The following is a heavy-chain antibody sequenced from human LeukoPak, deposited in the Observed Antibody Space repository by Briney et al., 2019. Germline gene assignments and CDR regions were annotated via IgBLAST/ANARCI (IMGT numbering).Heavy chain of an antibody. D-gene: IGHD3-22*01. J-gene: IGHJ4*02. V-gene: IGHV4-59*01. CDR1: GGFNTHYY. Sequence: PSETLSLTCSVSGGFNTHYYWSGFRQPPGKGLEWIGYFYHSGSTNYNPSLKSRVTISVDTSKNHFSLKLSSVTAADTAVYYCARGQWLPVFDFWGQGTLVTVSS. CDR3: ARGQWLPVFDF. CDR2: FYHSGST.